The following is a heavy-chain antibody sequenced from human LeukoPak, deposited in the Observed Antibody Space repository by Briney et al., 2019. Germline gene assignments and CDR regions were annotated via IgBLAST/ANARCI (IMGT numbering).Heavy chain of an antibody. CDR2: IKQDGSEK. D-gene: IGHD6-25*01. CDR3: ARVRLDPQNWFDP. V-gene: IGHV3-7*01. CDR1: GFTFSSYW. J-gene: IGHJ5*02. Sequence: GSLRLSCAASGFTFSSYWMSWVRQAPGKGLEWVANIKQDGSEKYYVDSVKGRFTISRDNAKNSLYLQMNSLRAEDTAVYYCARVRLDPQNWFDPWGQGTLVTVSS.